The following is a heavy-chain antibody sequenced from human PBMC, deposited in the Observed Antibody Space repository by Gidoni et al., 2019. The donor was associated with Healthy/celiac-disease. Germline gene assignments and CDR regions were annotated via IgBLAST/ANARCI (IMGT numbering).Heavy chain of an antibody. CDR1: GFTFSSYG. Sequence: QVQLVESGGGVVQPGRSLRLPCAASGFTFSSYGMHWVRQAPGKGLEWVAVISYDGSNKYYADSVKGRFTISRDNSKNTLYLQMNSLRAEDTAVYYCAKQNPEGDVLRFLVGGRGGMDVWGQGTTVTVSS. CDR3: AKQNPEGDVLRFLVGGRGGMDV. CDR2: ISYDGSNK. D-gene: IGHD3-3*01. V-gene: IGHV3-30*18. J-gene: IGHJ6*02.